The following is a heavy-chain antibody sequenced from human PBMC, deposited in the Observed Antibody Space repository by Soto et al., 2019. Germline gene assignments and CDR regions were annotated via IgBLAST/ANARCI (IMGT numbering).Heavy chain of an antibody. CDR2: ISGSGGST. V-gene: IGHV3-23*01. J-gene: IGHJ4*02. CDR3: ARRRSGWYFDY. D-gene: IGHD6-19*01. CDR1: GFTISSYA. Sequence: EVQLLESGGGLVQPGGSLRLSCAASGFTISSYAMSWVRQAPGKGLEWVSAISGSGGSTYYADSVKGRFTISRDNSKNTLYLQRNSLRAEDTAVYYCARRRSGWYFDYWGQGTLVTVSS.